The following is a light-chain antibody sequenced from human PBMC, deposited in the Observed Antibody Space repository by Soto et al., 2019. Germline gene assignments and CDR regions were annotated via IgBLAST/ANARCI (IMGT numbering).Light chain of an antibody. CDR1: NIGSKN. Sequence: SYELTQPLSVSVALGQTARITCGGNNIGSKNVHCYQQKPGQAPVLVIYRNTYRPSGIPERFSGSNSGNTATLTISRAQAGDETDYYCQVWDSNTAVFGGGTKLTVL. J-gene: IGLJ3*02. V-gene: IGLV3-9*01. CDR3: QVWDSNTAV. CDR2: RNT.